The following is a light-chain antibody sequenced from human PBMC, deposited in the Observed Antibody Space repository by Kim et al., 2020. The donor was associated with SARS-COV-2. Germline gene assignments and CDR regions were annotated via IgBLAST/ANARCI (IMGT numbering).Light chain of an antibody. J-gene: IGKJ3*01. CDR3: LQHSRYPFT. CDR1: QDIGDA. CDR2: AAS. Sequence: ASVGDRITITCRATQDIGDALAWFQQEPGKAPKRLIYAASNLQTGVPSRFSGRGSGTEFTLTITSLRPEDFATYYCLQHSRYPFTFGPGTKVDIK. V-gene: IGKV1-17*03.